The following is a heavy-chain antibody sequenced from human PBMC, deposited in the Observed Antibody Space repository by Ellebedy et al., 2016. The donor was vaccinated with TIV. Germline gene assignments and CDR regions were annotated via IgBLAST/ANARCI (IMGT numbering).Heavy chain of an antibody. J-gene: IGHJ3*01. Sequence: GGSLRLXXAASGFTFDDYGMHWVRQAPGKGLEWVSGISWNSGSVGYADSVKGRFTISRDNSKNTLYLQMNSLRAEDTAVYYCARENYYDSTTLGAYDVWGQGTMVTVSS. D-gene: IGHD3-22*01. V-gene: IGHV3-9*01. CDR3: ARENYYDSTTLGAYDV. CDR1: GFTFDDYG. CDR2: ISWNSGSV.